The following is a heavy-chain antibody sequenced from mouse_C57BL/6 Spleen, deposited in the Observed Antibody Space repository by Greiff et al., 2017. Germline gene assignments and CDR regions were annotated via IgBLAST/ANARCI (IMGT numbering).Heavy chain of an antibody. V-gene: IGHV5-4*01. D-gene: IGHD2-3*01. J-gene: IGHJ2*01. CDR3: ARCIDGHFDY. CDR2: ISDGGSYT. CDR1: GFTFSSYA. Sequence: DVQLVESGGGLVKPGGSLKLSCAASGFTFSSYAMSWVRQTPEKRLEWVATISDGGSYTYYPDNVKGRFTISRDNAKNNLYLQMSHLKSEDTAMYYCARCIDGHFDYWGQGTTLTVSS.